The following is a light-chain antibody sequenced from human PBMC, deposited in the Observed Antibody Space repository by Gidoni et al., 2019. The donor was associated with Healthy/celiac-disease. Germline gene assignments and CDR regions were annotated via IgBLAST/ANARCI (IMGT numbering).Light chain of an antibody. J-gene: IGKJ2*01. V-gene: IGKV3-20*01. CDR2: VAS. Sequence: IVLTQSPGTLSLSPGERATLSCRASQSVSSSYLAWYQQKPGQAPRLLIYVASSRATGIPDRFSGSGSGTDFTLTISRLEPEDFAVYYCQQYSSSSRTFGQGTKLEIK. CDR1: QSVSSSY. CDR3: QQYSSSSRT.